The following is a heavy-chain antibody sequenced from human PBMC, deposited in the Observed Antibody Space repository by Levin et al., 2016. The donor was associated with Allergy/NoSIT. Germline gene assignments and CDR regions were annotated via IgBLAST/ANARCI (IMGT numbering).Heavy chain of an antibody. CDR2: IYYSGNT. CDR1: GGSIYTSSHY. V-gene: IGHV4-39*01. CDR3: ARIGDYSSSWVDY. Sequence: SETLSLTCSVSGGSIYTSSHYWGWIRQPPGKGLEWIGSIYYSGNTYYNPSLKSRVTISEDTSKNQFSLKLTSVTAADTAVYYCARIGDYSSSWVDYWGQGTLVTVSS. D-gene: IGHD6-13*01. J-gene: IGHJ4*02.